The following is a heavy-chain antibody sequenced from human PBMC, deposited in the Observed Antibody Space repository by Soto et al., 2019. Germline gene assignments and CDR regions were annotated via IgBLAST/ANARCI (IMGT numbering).Heavy chain of an antibody. CDR3: ARSAITLFGVVSIPPHYYSEMDV. CDR1: GGTFNRYA. J-gene: IGHJ6*02. D-gene: IGHD3-3*01. V-gene: IGHV1-69*01. Sequence: QVQLVQSGAEVKKPGSSVKVSCKASGGTFNRYAISWVRQAPGQGLKWMGGIIPIFGIGNEAQRFQGRFTITADESTGIACKELRSMRSVDTGVYYCARSAITLFGVVSIPPHYYSEMDVWGQGTTVTVSS. CDR2: IIPIFGIG.